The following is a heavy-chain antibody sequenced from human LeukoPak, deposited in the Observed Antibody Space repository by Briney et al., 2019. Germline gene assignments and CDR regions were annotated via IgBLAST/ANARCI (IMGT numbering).Heavy chain of an antibody. V-gene: IGHV1-69*01. CDR1: GGTFSSYA. Sequence: SVKVSCKASGGTFSSYAISWVRQAPGQGLEWMGGIIPIFGTANYAQKFQGRVTITADESTSTAYMELSSLRSEDTAVYYCASLAARLEVVDGMDVWGQGTTVTVSS. CDR3: ASLAARLEVVDGMDV. J-gene: IGHJ6*02. CDR2: IIPIFGTA. D-gene: IGHD6-6*01.